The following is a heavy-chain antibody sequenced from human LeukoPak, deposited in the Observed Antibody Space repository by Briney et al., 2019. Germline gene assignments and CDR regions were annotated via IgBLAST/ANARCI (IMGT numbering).Heavy chain of an antibody. Sequence: GGSLRLSCAASGFTFNNYAINWVRQAPGKGLEWVSAITGSGDSTYYADSVKGRFTISRDNSKYTLYLQMNSLRAEDTTVYYCARSAPAAAGTGPMDVWGKGTTVTVSS. CDR2: ITGSGDST. D-gene: IGHD6-13*01. J-gene: IGHJ6*03. V-gene: IGHV3-23*01. CDR3: ARSAPAAAGTGPMDV. CDR1: GFTFNNYA.